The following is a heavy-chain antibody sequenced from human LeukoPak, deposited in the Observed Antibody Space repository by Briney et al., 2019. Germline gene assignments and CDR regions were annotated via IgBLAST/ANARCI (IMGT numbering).Heavy chain of an antibody. Sequence: GASVKVSCKASGYTFTSYGISWVRQAPGQGLEWMGWISAYNGNTNYAQELQGRVTMTTDTSTSTAYMELRSLRSDDTAVYYCARDGISTVTTLFYYGMDVWGQGTTVTVSS. CDR3: ARDGISTVTTLFYYGMDV. V-gene: IGHV1-18*01. CDR2: ISAYNGNT. D-gene: IGHD4-17*01. CDR1: GYTFTSYG. J-gene: IGHJ6*02.